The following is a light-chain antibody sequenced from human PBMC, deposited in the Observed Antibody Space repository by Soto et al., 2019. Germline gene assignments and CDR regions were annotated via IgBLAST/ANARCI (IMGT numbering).Light chain of an antibody. V-gene: IGLV2-8*01. CDR1: SSDVDDYKY. Sequence: QSALTQPPSASGSRGQSVTISCTGISSDVDDYKYVSWYQQHPGKAPKLIIYELSQRPSGVPDRFSGSKSGNAASLTVSGLQADDEADYYCSSYAGSNHLPVVFGGGTKLTVL. CDR2: ELS. J-gene: IGLJ2*01. CDR3: SSYAGSNHLPVV.